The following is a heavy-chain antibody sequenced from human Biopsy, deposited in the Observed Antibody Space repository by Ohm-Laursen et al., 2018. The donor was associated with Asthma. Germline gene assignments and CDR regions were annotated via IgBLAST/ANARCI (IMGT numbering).Heavy chain of an antibody. CDR3: ARAYGGNFFSGAFDI. Sequence: SLRLSCAASGFTFSSYAMSWVRQAPGKGLEWVSLITGSGGSTYYADSVKGRFTISRDSSKNTLSLQMNSLRAEDTAVYYCARAYGGNFFSGAFDIWGQGTMVTVSS. V-gene: IGHV3-23*01. CDR2: ITGSGGST. D-gene: IGHD4-23*01. J-gene: IGHJ3*02. CDR1: GFTFSSYA.